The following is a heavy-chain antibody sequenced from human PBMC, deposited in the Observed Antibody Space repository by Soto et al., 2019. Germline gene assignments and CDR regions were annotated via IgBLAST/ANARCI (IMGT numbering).Heavy chain of an antibody. Sequence: QITLKESGPTLVKPTQTLTLTCTFSGFSLSTSGVSVGWIRQPPGKALEWLALIYWDDDKRYSPSLKSRLTITKDTSKNQVVLTMTNMDPVETATYYCAHRPNGVWLDYWGQGTLVTVSS. V-gene: IGHV2-5*02. J-gene: IGHJ4*02. D-gene: IGHD2-8*01. CDR2: IYWDDDK. CDR1: GFSLSTSGVS. CDR3: AHRPNGVWLDY.